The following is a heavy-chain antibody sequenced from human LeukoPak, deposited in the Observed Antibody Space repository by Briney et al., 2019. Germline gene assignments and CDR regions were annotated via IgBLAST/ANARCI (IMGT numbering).Heavy chain of an antibody. Sequence: GGSLRLSCAASGFTVSSNYMSWVRQAPGKGLECVSVISGGAGSTYYADSVKGRFTISRDNSKNTLYLQMNSLRAEDTAVYYCAKDKYNFWSGSNYYYMDVWGKGTTVTVSS. CDR2: ISGGAGST. CDR1: GFTVSSNY. D-gene: IGHD3-3*01. V-gene: IGHV3-23*01. CDR3: AKDKYNFWSGSNYYYMDV. J-gene: IGHJ6*03.